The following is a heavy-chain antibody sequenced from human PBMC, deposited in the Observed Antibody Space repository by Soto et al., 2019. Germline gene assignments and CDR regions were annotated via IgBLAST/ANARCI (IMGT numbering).Heavy chain of an antibody. V-gene: IGHV1-18*01. Sequence: QVQLVQSGAEVKKPGASVKVSCKASGYTFTSYGISWVRQAPGQGLEWMGWISAYNGNTNYAQKLQGRVTMTTDTSTSTDYMELRSLRSDDTAVYYCARENRRGHKGVAFDIWGQGTMVTVSS. J-gene: IGHJ3*02. CDR1: GYTFTSYG. CDR2: ISAYNGNT. CDR3: ARENRRGHKGVAFDI.